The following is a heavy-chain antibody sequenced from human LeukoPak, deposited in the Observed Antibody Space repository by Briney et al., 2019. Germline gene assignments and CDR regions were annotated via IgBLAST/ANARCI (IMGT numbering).Heavy chain of an antibody. Sequence: SETLSLTCTVSGGSISSSSYYWGWIRQPPGKGLEWIGSIYYSGSTYYNPSLKSRVTISVDTSKNQFSLKLSSVTAADTAVYYCASRKLWPPGLDYWGQGTLVTVSS. V-gene: IGHV4-39*07. CDR1: GGSISSSSYY. D-gene: IGHD5-18*01. CDR3: ASRKLWPPGLDY. J-gene: IGHJ4*02. CDR2: IYYSGST.